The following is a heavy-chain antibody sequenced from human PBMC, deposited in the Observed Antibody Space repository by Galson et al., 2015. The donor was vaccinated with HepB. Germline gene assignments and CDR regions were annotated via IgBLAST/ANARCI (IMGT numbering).Heavy chain of an antibody. Sequence: SLRFSCAASGLTFSNIWVSWVRQSPGKGLEWVGLIKSKIEGGTTGYAPFVEGRFTVSRDDSENTLFLHMNSLRFEDTGLYYCTPIFGSIDYWDRGSMVTVSS. CDR1: GLTFSNIW. CDR3: TPIFGSIDY. CDR2: IKSKIEGGTT. D-gene: IGHD3-3*01. V-gene: IGHV3-15*01. J-gene: IGHJ4*02.